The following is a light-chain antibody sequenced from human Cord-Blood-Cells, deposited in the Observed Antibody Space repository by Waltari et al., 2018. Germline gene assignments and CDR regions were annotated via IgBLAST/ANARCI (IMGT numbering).Light chain of an antibody. Sequence: QSALTQPASVSGSPGQSITISCTGTSSDVGGYNYVPWYQPHPGKAPKLMIYDVSKRPSGVSTRFSGSKSGNTASLTISGLQAEDEADYYCSSYTSSSTWVFGGGTKLTVL. CDR1: SSDVGGYNY. V-gene: IGLV2-14*01. J-gene: IGLJ3*02. CDR2: DVS. CDR3: SSYTSSSTWV.